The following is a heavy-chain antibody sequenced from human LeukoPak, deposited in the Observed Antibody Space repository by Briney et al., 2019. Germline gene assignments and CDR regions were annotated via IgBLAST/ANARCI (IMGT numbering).Heavy chain of an antibody. D-gene: IGHD6-6*01. V-gene: IGHV1-18*01. CDR2: ISAYNGNA. CDR3: ARVSGAGDRQQLVD. J-gene: IGHJ4*02. Sequence: ASVKVSCKASGYTFTSYGISWVRQAPGQGLEWMGWISAYNGNANYAQKLQGRVTMTTDTSTSTAYMELRSLRSDDTAVYYCARVSGAGDRQQLVDWGQGTLVTVSS. CDR1: GYTFTSYG.